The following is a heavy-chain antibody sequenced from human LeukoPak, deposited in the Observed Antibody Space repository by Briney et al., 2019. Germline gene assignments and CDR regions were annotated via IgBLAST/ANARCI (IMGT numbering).Heavy chain of an antibody. CDR2: VTSTSTYI. V-gene: IGHV3-21*01. CDR3: ARDSGSGWYYLD. D-gene: IGHD6-19*01. Sequence: GGSLRLSCAASGFIVSSYTINWVRQAPGKGLAWVSSVTSTSTYIYYADSVKGRFTISRDNAKNSLYLQMNSLRAEDTAVYYCARDSGSGWYYLDWGQGTLVTVSS. J-gene: IGHJ4*02. CDR1: GFIVSSYT.